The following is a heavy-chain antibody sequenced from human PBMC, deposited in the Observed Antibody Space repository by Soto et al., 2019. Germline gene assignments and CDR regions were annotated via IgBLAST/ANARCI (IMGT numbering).Heavy chain of an antibody. CDR1: GGSISSGGYY. D-gene: IGHD3-10*01. CDR3: ARVPNYGSGSLNDY. CDR2: IYYSGST. J-gene: IGHJ4*02. Sequence: SETLSLTCTVSGGSISSGGYYWSWIRQHPGKGLEWIGYIYYSGSTYYNPSLKSRVTISVDTSKNQFSLKLSSVTAADTAVYYCARVPNYGSGSLNDYWGQGTLVTVSS. V-gene: IGHV4-31*03.